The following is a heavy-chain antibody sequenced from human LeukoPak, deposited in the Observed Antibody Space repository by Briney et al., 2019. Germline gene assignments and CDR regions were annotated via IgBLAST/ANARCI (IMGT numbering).Heavy chain of an antibody. V-gene: IGHV3-48*01. Sequence: PGGSLRLSCAASGFTFSTYTMNWVRQAPGKGLEWISYITTSRTTYYADSVKGRFIISRDNAKNSLYLQMNSLRAEDTAVYYCVRDWAYAFYIWGQGTMVTVSS. CDR2: ITTSRTT. D-gene: IGHD3-16*01. J-gene: IGHJ3*02. CDR1: GFTFSTYT. CDR3: VRDWAYAFYI.